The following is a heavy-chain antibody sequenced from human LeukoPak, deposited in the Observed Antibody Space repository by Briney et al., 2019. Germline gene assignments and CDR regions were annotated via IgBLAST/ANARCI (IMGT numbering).Heavy chain of an antibody. CDR3: AKLPNNYYYYMDV. Sequence: GGSLRLSCTASGFTFSTYAMAWVRQAPGKGLVWISSMNSGSRYIYYAASVKGRFTISRENSKNTLYLQMSSLRAEDTAVYYCAKLPNNYYYYMDVSGKGTTVTVSS. CDR2: MNSGSRYI. D-gene: IGHD6-6*01. V-gene: IGHV3-21*04. CDR1: GFTFSTYA. J-gene: IGHJ6*03.